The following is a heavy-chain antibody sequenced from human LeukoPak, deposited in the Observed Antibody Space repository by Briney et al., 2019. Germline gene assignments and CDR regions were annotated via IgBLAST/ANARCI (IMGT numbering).Heavy chain of an antibody. Sequence: SETLSLTCAVYGGSFSGYYWSWIRQPPGKGLEWIGEINHSGSTNYNPSLTSRVTISVDTSKNQFSLKLSSVTAADTAVYYCATGGNLGYWGQGTLVTVSS. D-gene: IGHD4-23*01. CDR1: GGSFSGYY. CDR3: ATGGNLGY. CDR2: INHSGST. V-gene: IGHV4-34*01. J-gene: IGHJ4*02.